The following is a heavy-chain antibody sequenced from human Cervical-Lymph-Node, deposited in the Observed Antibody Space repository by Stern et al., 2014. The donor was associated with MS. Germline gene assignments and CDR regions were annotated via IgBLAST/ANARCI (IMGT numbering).Heavy chain of an antibody. Sequence: QVQLVQSGAEVKKPGASVKVSCKVSGYSLTDLSIHWVRQPPGKGLEWMGGFDPDDAETIYAQQFQGRLTMTEDTSADTAYMELSSLRSEDTAVYYCVRYGDYVDAFDMWGQGTMVTVSS. CDR2: FDPDDAET. D-gene: IGHD4-17*01. V-gene: IGHV1-24*01. CDR1: GYSLTDLS. J-gene: IGHJ3*02. CDR3: VRYGDYVDAFDM.